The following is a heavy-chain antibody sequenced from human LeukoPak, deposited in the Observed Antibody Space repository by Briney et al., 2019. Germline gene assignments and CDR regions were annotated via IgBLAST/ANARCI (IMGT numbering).Heavy chain of an antibody. Sequence: ASVKVSCKASGYTFTSYAMNWVRQAPGQGLEWMGGIIPIFGTANYAQKFQGRVTITADESTSTAYMELSSLRSEDTAVYYCLSMVRGVAPVTDAFDIWGQGTMVTVSS. J-gene: IGHJ3*02. CDR3: LSMVRGVAPVTDAFDI. CDR1: GYTFTSYA. CDR2: IIPIFGTA. V-gene: IGHV1-69*13. D-gene: IGHD3-10*01.